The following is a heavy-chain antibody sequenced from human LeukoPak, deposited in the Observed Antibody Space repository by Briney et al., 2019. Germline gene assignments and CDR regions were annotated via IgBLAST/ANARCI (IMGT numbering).Heavy chain of an antibody. CDR3: AKSLRSSFFDY. CDR1: GFTFDDYA. Sequence: PGGSLRLSCAASGFTFDDYAMHWVRQAPGKGLEWVSGISWNSDSIDYADSVKGRFTISRDNAKNSLYLQMSSLRAEDTALYYCAKSLRSSFFDYWGQGTLVTASS. J-gene: IGHJ4*02. V-gene: IGHV3-9*01. CDR2: ISWNSDSI. D-gene: IGHD3-10*01.